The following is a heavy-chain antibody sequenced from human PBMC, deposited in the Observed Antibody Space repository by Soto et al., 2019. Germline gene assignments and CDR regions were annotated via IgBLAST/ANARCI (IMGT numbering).Heavy chain of an antibody. CDR1: GFTFSSYG. CDR3: AKVTNIVVVVAATQLWFDP. V-gene: IGHV3-30*18. Sequence: PGGSLRLSCAASGFTFSSYGMHWVRQAPGKGLEWVAVISYDGSNKYYADSVKGRFTISRDNSKNTLYLQMNSLRAEDTAVYYCAKVTNIVVVVAATQLWFDPWGQGTLVTVSS. D-gene: IGHD2-15*01. CDR2: ISYDGSNK. J-gene: IGHJ5*02.